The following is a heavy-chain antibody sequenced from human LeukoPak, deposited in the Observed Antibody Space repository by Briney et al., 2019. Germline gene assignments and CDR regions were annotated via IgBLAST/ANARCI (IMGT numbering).Heavy chain of an antibody. CDR3: ARVYYVSPYYYYYGMDV. D-gene: IGHD3-22*01. CDR2: INHSGVT. J-gene: IGHJ6*02. Sequence: SETLSLTCGVYGGSFSGYYWGWVRQPPGKGLEWIGEINHSGVTNCNPSLKSRVTISVDTSKNHFSLNLNSVTAADTAVYYCARVYYVSPYYYYYGMDVWGQGTTVTVSS. V-gene: IGHV4-34*01. CDR1: GGSFSGYY.